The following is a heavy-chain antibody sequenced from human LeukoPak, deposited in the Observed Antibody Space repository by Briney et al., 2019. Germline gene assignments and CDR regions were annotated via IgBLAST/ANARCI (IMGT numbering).Heavy chain of an antibody. D-gene: IGHD1-1*01. V-gene: IGHV3-49*03. CDR2: IRSKAYGETA. J-gene: IGHJ4*02. CDR1: GFTFGDYA. Sequence: GGSLRLSCTASGFTFGDYAMSWIRQAPGKGPEWVGFIRSKAYGETADYAASVKGRFTISRDDSKAIAYLQMNSLKTEDTAVYHCTRDRGAYNLYDYWGQGTLVTVSS. CDR3: TRDRGAYNLYDY.